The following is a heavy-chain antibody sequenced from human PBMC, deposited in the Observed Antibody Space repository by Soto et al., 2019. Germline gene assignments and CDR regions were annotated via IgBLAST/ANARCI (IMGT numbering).Heavy chain of an antibody. D-gene: IGHD6-6*01. CDR1: VYSFTSYW. CDR3: ASSPGSAYDAFDI. CDR2: IYPGDSDT. J-gene: IGHJ3*02. Sequence: GESLKISCKGSVYSFTSYWIGWVRQMPGKGLEWMGIIYPGDSDTRYSPSFQGQVTISADKSISTAYLQWSSLKASDTAMYYCASSPGSAYDAFDIWGQGTMVTVSS. V-gene: IGHV5-51*01.